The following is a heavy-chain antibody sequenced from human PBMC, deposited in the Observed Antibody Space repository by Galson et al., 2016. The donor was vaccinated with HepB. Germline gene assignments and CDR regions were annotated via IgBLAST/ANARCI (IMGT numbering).Heavy chain of an antibody. V-gene: IGHV3-23*01. J-gene: IGHJ5*02. CDR1: GFTFSSYA. CDR2: ISADGVST. CDR3: AKGPYGRFDP. Sequence: SLRLSCAASGFTFSSYAMSWVRQAPGKGLEWVSAISADGVSTYYAHSVKGRFTISRDNSKNTLYLQMNSLRAEDTAVYYCAKGPYGRFDPWGQGTLVTVSS. D-gene: IGHD4-17*01.